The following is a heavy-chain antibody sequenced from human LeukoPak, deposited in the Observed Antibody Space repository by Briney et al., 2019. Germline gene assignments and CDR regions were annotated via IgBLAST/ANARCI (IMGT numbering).Heavy chain of an antibody. J-gene: IGHJ6*02. V-gene: IGHV3-66*01. Sequence: GGSLRLSCAASGFTVSSNYRSWVRQAPGKGLEWVSVIYSGGSTYYADSVKGRFTISRDNSKNTLYLQMNSLRAEDTAVYYCAGTDYGDYSTGYYGMDVWGQGTTVTVSS. D-gene: IGHD4-17*01. CDR1: GFTVSSNY. CDR2: IYSGGST. CDR3: AGTDYGDYSTGYYGMDV.